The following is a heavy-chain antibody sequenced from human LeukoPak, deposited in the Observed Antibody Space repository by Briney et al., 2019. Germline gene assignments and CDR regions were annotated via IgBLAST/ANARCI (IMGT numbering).Heavy chain of an antibody. Sequence: GGSLGLSCSASGFYFRTHAMHWVRQAPGKGLEWVAMVWRGGNYKYYAESVRGRFTISRDDSRSGLYLQMHSLRAEDTAVYYCARGERITIFHALGVWGKGTTVTVSS. CDR2: VWRGGNYK. CDR3: ARGERITIFHALGV. CDR1: GFYFRTHA. J-gene: IGHJ6*04. D-gene: IGHD3-9*01. V-gene: IGHV3-33*01.